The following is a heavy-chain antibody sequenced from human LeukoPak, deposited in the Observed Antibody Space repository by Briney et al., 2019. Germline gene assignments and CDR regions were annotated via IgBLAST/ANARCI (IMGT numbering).Heavy chain of an antibody. CDR2: IYYSGGT. V-gene: IGHV4-39*01. Sequence: PSETLSLTCTVSGGSTSTSSYYWAWIRQPPGKGLEWIGSIYYSGGTSYNPSLKSRVTISVDTSKNQFSLKLSSVTAADTAVYYCARQNGVYSSSWYSGPFDYWGQGTLVTVSS. D-gene: IGHD6-13*01. J-gene: IGHJ4*02. CDR3: ARQNGVYSSSWYSGPFDY. CDR1: GGSTSTSSYY.